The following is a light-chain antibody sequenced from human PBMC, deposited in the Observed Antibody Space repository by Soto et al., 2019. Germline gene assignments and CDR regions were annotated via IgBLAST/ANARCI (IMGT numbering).Light chain of an antibody. CDR2: GAS. J-gene: IGKJ2*01. Sequence: EIVMTQSPVTLSVSPGERATLSCRASQSVSSKLAWYQQKPGQAPRLLIYGASTRAIGIPARFSGSGSGTEFTLSISSLQSEDFAVYYCQQYNNWPQTFGQGTKLEIK. CDR3: QQYNNWPQT. CDR1: QSVSSK. V-gene: IGKV3-15*01.